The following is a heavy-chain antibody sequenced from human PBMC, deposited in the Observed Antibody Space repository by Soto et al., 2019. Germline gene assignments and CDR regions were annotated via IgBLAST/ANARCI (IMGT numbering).Heavy chain of an antibody. D-gene: IGHD4-17*01. Sequence: GGSLRLSCATSGFKFDDYSMHWVRQTPGKGLEWVCLISWDGRRTNYADSVRGRFTISRDSSKNSLYLQMNSLRSEDTALYHCTTAHYADYPNWFDSWGHGTVVTVSS. J-gene: IGHJ5*01. CDR1: GFKFDDYS. CDR3: TTAHYADYPNWFDS. V-gene: IGHV3-43*01. CDR2: ISWDGRRT.